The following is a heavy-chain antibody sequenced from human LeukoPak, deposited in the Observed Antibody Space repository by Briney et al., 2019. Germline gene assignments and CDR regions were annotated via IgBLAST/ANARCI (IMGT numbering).Heavy chain of an antibody. Sequence: ASVKVSCKASGYTFTGYYMHWVRQAPGQGLEWMGWINPNSGGTNYAQKFQGRVTMTRDTSISTAYMELSRLRSDDTAVYYCARASGYDYLPSDYWGQGTLVTVSS. CDR2: INPNSGGT. J-gene: IGHJ4*02. CDR1: GYTFTGYY. V-gene: IGHV1-2*02. CDR3: ARASGYDYLPSDY. D-gene: IGHD5-12*01.